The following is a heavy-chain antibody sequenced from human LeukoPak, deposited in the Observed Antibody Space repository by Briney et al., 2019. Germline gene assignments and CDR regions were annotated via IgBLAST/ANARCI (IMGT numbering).Heavy chain of an antibody. CDR2: IIPIFGTA. V-gene: IGHV1-69*05. J-gene: IGHJ6*03. CDR3: ARGSGYNWNQLHHTPMDA. Sequence: SVKVSCKASGGTFSSYAISWVRQAPGQGLEWMGGIIPIFGTANYAQKFQGRVTITTDESTSTAYMELSSLRSEDTAVYYCARGSGYNWNQLHHTPMDAWGKGTTVTVSS. CDR1: GGTFSSYA. D-gene: IGHD1-20*01.